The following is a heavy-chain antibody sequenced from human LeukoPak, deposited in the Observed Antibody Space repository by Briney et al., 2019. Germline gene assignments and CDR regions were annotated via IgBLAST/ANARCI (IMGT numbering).Heavy chain of an antibody. J-gene: IGHJ4*02. CDR3: ARYCSGGSCYDY. V-gene: IGHV3-7*01. Sequence: GSLRLSCAASGFTFSSYWMSWVRQAPGKGLEWVANIKQDGSEKYYVDSVKGRFTISRDNAKNSLYLQMSSLRAEDTAVYYCARYCSGGSCYDYWGQGTLVTVSS. CDR1: GFTFSSYW. CDR2: IKQDGSEK. D-gene: IGHD2-15*01.